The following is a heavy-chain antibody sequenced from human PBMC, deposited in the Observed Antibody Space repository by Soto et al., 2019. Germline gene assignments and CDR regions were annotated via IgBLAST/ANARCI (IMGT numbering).Heavy chain of an antibody. V-gene: IGHV4-31*03. CDR2: IYYSGNT. CDR3: ARDRNDYYFGMDV. J-gene: IGHJ6*02. D-gene: IGHD2-8*01. Sequence: QVQLQESGPGRVKPSQTLSLTCTVSGGPIRSDGFYWSWIRQHPGKGLEWIGYIYYSGNTYYNPSLWSRITISVDTSKNQFSLKLTSVTAADTAVYFCARDRNDYYFGMDVWGQGTTVTVSS. CDR1: GGPIRSDGFY.